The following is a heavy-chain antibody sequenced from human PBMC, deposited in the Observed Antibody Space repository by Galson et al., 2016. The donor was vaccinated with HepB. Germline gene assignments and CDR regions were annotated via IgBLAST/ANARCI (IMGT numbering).Heavy chain of an antibody. J-gene: IGHJ6*02. V-gene: IGHV6-1*01. CDR3: AIVYGLNNNNGMDV. CDR1: GDSVSSKTSA. D-gene: IGHD1-14*01. Sequence: CAISGDSVSSKTSAWNWIRQSPSRGLEWLGRTYYRSKWYFDYAESLKGRITINPDTSKNQFSLHLNSVTPGYTAIYFCAIVYGLNNNNGMDVWGQGTTVTVSS. CDR2: TYYRSKWYF.